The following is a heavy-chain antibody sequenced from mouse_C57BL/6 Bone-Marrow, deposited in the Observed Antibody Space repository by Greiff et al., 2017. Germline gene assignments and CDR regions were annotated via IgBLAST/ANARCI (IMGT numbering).Heavy chain of an antibody. Sequence: VQLQQSGAELVKPGASGKLSCKASGYTFTSYWMHWVKQRPGQGLEWIGMIHPNSGSTNYNEKFKSKATLTVDKSSSTAYMQLSSLTSEDSAVYDCARHDYDGAWFAYWGQGTLVTVSA. CDR1: GYTFTSYW. J-gene: IGHJ3*01. V-gene: IGHV1-64*01. D-gene: IGHD2-4*01. CDR3: ARHDYDGAWFAY. CDR2: IHPNSGST.